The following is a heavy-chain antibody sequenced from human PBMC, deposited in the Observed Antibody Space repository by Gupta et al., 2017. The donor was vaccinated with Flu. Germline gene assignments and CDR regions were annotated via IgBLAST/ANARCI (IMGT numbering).Heavy chain of an antibody. V-gene: IGHV3-15*01. CDR2: IRSYFDGGTT. CDR1: GFTVSNVW. Sequence: EGQLVESGGGLVKPGGSLRLSGAASGFTVSNVWMTWVRQAPGKGLEWVGRIRSYFDGGTTDYASPVKGRFTISRDESKLYLQMNSLKTEDTAVYYCATDNTGYDSAPFFDTWGQGTLVTVSS. D-gene: IGHD5-12*01. J-gene: IGHJ4*02. CDR3: ATDNTGYDSAPFFDT.